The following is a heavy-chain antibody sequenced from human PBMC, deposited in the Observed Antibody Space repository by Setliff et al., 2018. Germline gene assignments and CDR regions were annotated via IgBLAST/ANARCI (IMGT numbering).Heavy chain of an antibody. CDR2: INPSGGST. Sequence: ASVKVSCKASGYTFTSYYMHWVRQAPGQGLEWMGIINPSGGSTSYAPKFQGRVTMTRDTSTSTVYMALSSLRSEDTAVYYCARDSRTTVTYYWGQGTLVTVSS. D-gene: IGHD4-17*01. V-gene: IGHV1-46*01. J-gene: IGHJ4*02. CDR3: ARDSRTTVTYY. CDR1: GYTFTSYY.